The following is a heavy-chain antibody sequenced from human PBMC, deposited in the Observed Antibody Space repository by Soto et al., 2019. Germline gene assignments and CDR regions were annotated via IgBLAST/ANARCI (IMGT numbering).Heavy chain of an antibody. D-gene: IGHD5-18*01. V-gene: IGHV3-73*01. Sequence: GGSLRLSCAASGFTFSGSAMHWVRQASGKGLEWVGRIRSKANSYATAYAASVKGRFTISRDDSKNTAYLQMNSLKTEDTAVYYCTRDSTGYSYGNYYYYYYMDVWGKGTTVTVSS. CDR2: IRSKANSYAT. CDR1: GFTFSGSA. CDR3: TRDSTGYSYGNYYYYYYMDV. J-gene: IGHJ6*03.